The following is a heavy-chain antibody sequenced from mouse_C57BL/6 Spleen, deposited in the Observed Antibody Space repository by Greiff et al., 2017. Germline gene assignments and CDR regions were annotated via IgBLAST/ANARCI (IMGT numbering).Heavy chain of an antibody. D-gene: IGHD3-2*02. V-gene: IGHV1-39*01. J-gene: IGHJ4*01. CDR2: INPNYGTP. CDR1: GYSFTDYN. Sequence: EVQLQESGPELVKPGASVKISCKASGYSFTDYNMNWVKQSNGKSLEWIGVINPNYGTPSYNQKFKGKATLTVDQSSSTAYMQRNSLTSEDSAVDDCARTGSGYVNYYAMDYWGQGTSVTVSS. CDR3: ARTGSGYVNYYAMDY.